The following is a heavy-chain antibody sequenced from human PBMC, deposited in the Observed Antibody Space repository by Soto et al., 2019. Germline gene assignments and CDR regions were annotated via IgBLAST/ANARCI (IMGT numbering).Heavy chain of an antibody. CDR3: ARDRGPRGGDGMDV. V-gene: IGHV1-69*01. Sequence: QVQLVQSGAEVKKPGSSVKVSCKASGGTFSSYAISWVRQAPGQGLEWMGGIIPIFGTANYAQKFQGRVTITRDESTSTAYMELNSLRTEDTAVYYCARDRGPRGGDGMDVWGQGPTVTASS. D-gene: IGHD2-21*01. J-gene: IGHJ6*02. CDR2: IIPIFGTA. CDR1: GGTFSSYA.